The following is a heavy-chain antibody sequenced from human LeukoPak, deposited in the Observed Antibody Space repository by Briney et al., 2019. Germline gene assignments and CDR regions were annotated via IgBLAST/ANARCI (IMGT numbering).Heavy chain of an antibody. J-gene: IGHJ4*02. D-gene: IGHD2-2*01. CDR2: ISSSSSTI. CDR3: ARGLVYCSSTSCYFDY. V-gene: IGHV3-48*01. Sequence: GGSLRLSCAASGFTFSSYSMNWVRQAPGKGLEWVSYISSSSSTIYYADSVKGRFTISRDNAKNSLYLQMNSLRAEDTAVYYCARGLVYCSSTSCYFDYWGQGTLVTVSS. CDR1: GFTFSSYS.